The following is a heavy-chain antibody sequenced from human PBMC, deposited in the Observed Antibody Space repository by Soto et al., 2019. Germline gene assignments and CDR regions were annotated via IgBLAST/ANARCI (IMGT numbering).Heavy chain of an antibody. V-gene: IGHV4-34*01. Sequence: QVQLQQWGAGLLKPSETLSLTCAVYGGSFSDFYWTWIRQLPWKGLEWIGEINHSGSTNYNPSLKSRVAISVDTSKNQFSLNLRSVTAADTAVYYCGPRGAVADPRGYWGQGTLVTVSS. CDR1: GGSFSDFY. J-gene: IGHJ4*02. CDR2: INHSGST. D-gene: IGHD6-19*01. CDR3: GPRGAVADPRGY.